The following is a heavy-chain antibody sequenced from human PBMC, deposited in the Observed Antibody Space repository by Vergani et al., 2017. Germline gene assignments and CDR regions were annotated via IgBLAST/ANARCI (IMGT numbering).Heavy chain of an antibody. J-gene: IGHJ5*02. D-gene: IGHD5-12*01. V-gene: IGHV3-48*01. CDR3: ARGAPAYQGGYRRFDP. CDR1: GFTFSSYS. Sequence: QLVESGGGLVQPGGSLRLSCAASGFTFSSYSMSWVRQAPGKGLEWVSFISSSSTTISYADSVKGRFTISRDNGEYSLYLQMNSLRAEDTAVNFCARGAPAYQGGYRRFDPSGQGTLVTVSS. CDR2: ISSSSTTI.